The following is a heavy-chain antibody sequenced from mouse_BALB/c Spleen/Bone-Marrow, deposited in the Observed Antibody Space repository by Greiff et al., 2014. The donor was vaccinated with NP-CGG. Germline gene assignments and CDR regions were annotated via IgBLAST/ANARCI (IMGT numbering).Heavy chain of an antibody. J-gene: IGHJ4*01. V-gene: IGHV1-82*01. CDR3: ARSDGYRALDY. CDR1: GYAFSNSW. Sequence: QVQLQQSGPELVKPGASVRISCKASGYAFSNSWMTWVQQRPGQGLEWIGRIYPGDGDTYYNGKFKGKATLTADKSSSTAYMQLISLTSVDSAVYFCARSDGYRALDYWGQGTSVTVSS. D-gene: IGHD2-3*01. CDR2: IYPGDGDT.